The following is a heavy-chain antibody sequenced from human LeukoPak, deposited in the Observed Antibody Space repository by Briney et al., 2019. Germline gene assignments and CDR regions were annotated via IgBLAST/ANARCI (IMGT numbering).Heavy chain of an antibody. Sequence: GGSLRLSCAASGFTFSSYAMSWVRQPPGKGLEWVANIKQDGSEKYYVDSVKGRFTISRDNAKNSLYLQMNSLRAEDTAVYYCARAGRRYSSSWYRYYGMDVWGQGTTVTVSS. CDR3: ARAGRRYSSSWYRYYGMDV. CDR2: IKQDGSEK. V-gene: IGHV3-7*01. J-gene: IGHJ6*02. D-gene: IGHD6-13*01. CDR1: GFTFSSYA.